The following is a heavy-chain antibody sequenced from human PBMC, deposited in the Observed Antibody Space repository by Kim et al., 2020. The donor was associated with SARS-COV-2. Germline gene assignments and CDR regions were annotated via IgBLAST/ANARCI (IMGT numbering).Heavy chain of an antibody. CDR1: GGSISSSSYY. D-gene: IGHD3-10*01. Sequence: SETLSLTCTVSGGSISSSSYYWGWIRQPPGKGLEWIGSIYYSGSTYYNPSLKSRVTISVDTSKNQFSLKLSSVTAADTAVYYCARHVRIRLWLPPEENNDYWGQGTLVTVSS. CDR2: IYYSGST. V-gene: IGHV4-39*01. CDR3: ARHVRIRLWLPPEENNDY. J-gene: IGHJ4*02.